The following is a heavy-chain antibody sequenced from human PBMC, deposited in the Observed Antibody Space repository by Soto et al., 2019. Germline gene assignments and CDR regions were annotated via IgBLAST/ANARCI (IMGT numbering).Heavy chain of an antibody. CDR1: GASITTYY. D-gene: IGHD3-10*01. J-gene: IGHJ5*02. Sequence: SDTLPLTCSVSGASITTYYCSLIRQPPVKGLEWIVSISYSGSTKYNPSLESRVMISLDTSKNQFSLRLTSVTAADTALYYCARDWDSSGLFDPWGQGALVTVSS. CDR3: ARDWDSSGLFDP. V-gene: IGHV4-59*01. CDR2: ISYSGST.